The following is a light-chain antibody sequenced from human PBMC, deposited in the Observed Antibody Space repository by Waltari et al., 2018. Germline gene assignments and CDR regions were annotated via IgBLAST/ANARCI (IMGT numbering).Light chain of an antibody. V-gene: IGKV3-11*01. CDR3: QQRGNWPSGYT. CDR1: RRVGNY. Sequence: EIVLTQSPATLSLSPGERATLSCRASRRVGNYLAWYQQKPGQAPRLLIYDASIRATGIPARFSGSGSGTDFTLTISSLEPEDFAVYFCQQRGNWPSGYTFGQGTKLEIK. CDR2: DAS. J-gene: IGKJ2*01.